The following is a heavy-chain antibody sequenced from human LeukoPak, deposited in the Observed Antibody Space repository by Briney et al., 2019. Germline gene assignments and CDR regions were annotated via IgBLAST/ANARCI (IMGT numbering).Heavy chain of an antibody. D-gene: IGHD3-22*01. V-gene: IGHV4-30-4*07. CDR2: IYYSGST. CDR3: ARVGYYYDSSGYD. J-gene: IGHJ4*02. CDR1: GGSISSGGYS. Sequence: SETLSLTCAVSGGSISSGGYSWSWIRQPPGKGLEWIGYIYYSGSTYYNPSLKSRVTISVDTSKNQFSLKLSSVTAADTAVYYCARVGYYYDSSGYDWGQGTLVTVSS.